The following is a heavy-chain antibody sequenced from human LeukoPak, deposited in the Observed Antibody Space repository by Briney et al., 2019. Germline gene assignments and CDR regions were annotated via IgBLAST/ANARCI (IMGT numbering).Heavy chain of an antibody. V-gene: IGHV4-39*01. D-gene: IGHD3-10*01. CDR2: IYYSGST. J-gene: IGHJ4*02. CDR3: ARHADDGEIWLGVSFDY. Sequence: SETLSLTCTVSGGSISSSSYYWGWIRQPPGKGLEWIGSIYYSGSTYYNPSLKSRVTISVDTSKNQFSLKLSSVTAADTAVYYCARHADDGEIWLGVSFDYWGQGTLVTVSS. CDR1: GGSISSSSYY.